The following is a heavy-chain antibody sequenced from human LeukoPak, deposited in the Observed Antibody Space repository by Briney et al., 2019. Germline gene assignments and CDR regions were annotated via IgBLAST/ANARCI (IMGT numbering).Heavy chain of an antibody. V-gene: IGHV3-30*18. CDR1: GFTFSSYG. J-gene: IGHJ4*02. D-gene: IGHD3-22*01. Sequence: GGSLRLSCAASGFTFSSYGMHWVRQAPGKGLEWVAVISYDGSNKYYADSVKGRFTISRDNSKNTLYLQMNSLRAEDTAVYYCAKAGYYDSSGYYGPYFDYWGQGTLVTVSS. CDR3: AKAGYYDSSGYYGPYFDY. CDR2: ISYDGSNK.